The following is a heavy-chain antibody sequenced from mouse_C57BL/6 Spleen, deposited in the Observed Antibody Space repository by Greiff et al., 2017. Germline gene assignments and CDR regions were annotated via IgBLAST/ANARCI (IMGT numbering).Heavy chain of an antibody. CDR2: IDPGSGNT. CDR1: GYSFTSFY. Sequence: QVQLQQPGPELVKPGASVKISCKASGYSFTSFYIHWVKQRPGQGLEWIGWIDPGSGNTKYNEKFKGKATLTVDTSSSTAYRQLSSLTAEDSAVYCCARGAARSKGFDYWGQGTTLTVSS. V-gene: IGHV1-66*01. CDR3: ARGAARSKGFDY. J-gene: IGHJ2*01. D-gene: IGHD3-1*01.